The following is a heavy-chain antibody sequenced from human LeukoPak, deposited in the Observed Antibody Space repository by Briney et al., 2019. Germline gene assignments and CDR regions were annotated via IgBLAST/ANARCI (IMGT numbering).Heavy chain of an antibody. Sequence: SQTLSLTCAISGDSVPSNSAAWNWIRQSPSRGLEWLGRTYYRSKWYNDYAVSVKSRITINPDTSKNQFSLQLNSVTPEDTAVYYCAREGRSGWSSIDAFDIWGQGTMVTVSS. CDR1: GDSVPSNSAA. CDR3: AREGRSGWSSIDAFDI. J-gene: IGHJ3*02. CDR2: TYYRSKWYN. V-gene: IGHV6-1*01. D-gene: IGHD6-19*01.